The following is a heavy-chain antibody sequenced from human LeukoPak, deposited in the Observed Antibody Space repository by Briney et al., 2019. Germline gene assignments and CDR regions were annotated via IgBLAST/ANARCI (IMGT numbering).Heavy chain of an antibody. CDR2: IYPGDSDT. CDR1: GYSFTSYW. CDR3: ARGGEAYYDSSGYYSSYFDY. D-gene: IGHD3-22*01. J-gene: IGHJ4*02. Sequence: GESLKISCKGSGYSFTSYWIGWVRQMPGKGLEWMGIIYPGDSDTRYSPSFQGQVTISADKSISTAYLRRSSLKASDTAMYYCARGGEAYYDSSGYYSSYFDYWGQGTLVTVSS. V-gene: IGHV5-51*01.